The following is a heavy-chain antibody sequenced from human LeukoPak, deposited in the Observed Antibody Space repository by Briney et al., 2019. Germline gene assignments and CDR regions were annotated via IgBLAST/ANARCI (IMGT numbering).Heavy chain of an antibody. V-gene: IGHV3-30*18. CDR3: VKDQRRFYYDSSGYYFDY. CDR1: GFTLSGYV. J-gene: IGHJ4*02. Sequence: GGPLRLSCAASGFTLSGYVMHWVRQAPGKGLEWVAIVSYDGSNKYYGDSVKGRFTISRDNSKNTLYLQMNSLRAEDKAMYYCVKDQRRFYYDSSGYYFDYWGQGSLVSVSS. CDR2: VSYDGSNK. D-gene: IGHD3-22*01.